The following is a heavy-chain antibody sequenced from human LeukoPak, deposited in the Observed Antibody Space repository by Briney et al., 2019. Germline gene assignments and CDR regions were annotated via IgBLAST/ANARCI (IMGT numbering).Heavy chain of an antibody. Sequence: GGSLRLSCAASGFTFSTYWMSWVRQAPGKGLEWVANIKQDGSEKYYVDSVKGRFTIFRDNAKNSLYLQMNSLRVEDTAVFYCARTYYYDSSGYFDAFDIWGQGTMVTVSS. V-gene: IGHV3-7*01. D-gene: IGHD3-22*01. CDR1: GFTFSTYW. CDR2: IKQDGSEK. J-gene: IGHJ3*02. CDR3: ARTYYYDSSGYFDAFDI.